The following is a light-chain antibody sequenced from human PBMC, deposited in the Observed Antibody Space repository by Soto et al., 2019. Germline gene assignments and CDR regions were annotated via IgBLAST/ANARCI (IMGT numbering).Light chain of an antibody. J-gene: IGKJ4*01. CDR1: QSFRGL. V-gene: IGKV3-20*01. CDR2: GAS. Sequence: EVVLTQSPVTLSLSPGERATLSCRASQSFRGLLAWYQQKPGQAPRLLIYGASSRATGIPDRFSGSGSGTDFTLTISRLEPEDFAVYYCQQYGSSPSLTFGGGTKVDIK. CDR3: QQYGSSPSLT.